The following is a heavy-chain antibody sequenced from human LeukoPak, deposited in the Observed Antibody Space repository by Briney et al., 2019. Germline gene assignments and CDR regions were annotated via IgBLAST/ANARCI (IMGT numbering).Heavy chain of an antibody. CDR2: ISSTSTT. Sequence: PGGSLRLSCAVSGFTFGSYTMNWVRQAPGKGLEWVSHISSTSTTYYADSVKGRFTISRDNAKNSLYLQMNSLRAEDTAVYYCAIHYYDSSGYPEDYWGQGTLVTVSS. V-gene: IGHV3-48*04. CDR1: GFTFGSYT. J-gene: IGHJ4*02. D-gene: IGHD3-22*01. CDR3: AIHYYDSSGYPEDY.